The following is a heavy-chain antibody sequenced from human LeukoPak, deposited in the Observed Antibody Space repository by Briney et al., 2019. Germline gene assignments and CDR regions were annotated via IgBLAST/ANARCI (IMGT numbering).Heavy chain of an antibody. J-gene: IGHJ6*03. CDR1: GFTFSSYA. D-gene: IGHD1-7*01. CDR3: AKAGTYNWNYAPYYYYYYMDV. CDR2: ISGSGGST. V-gene: IGHV3-23*01. Sequence: PGGSLRLSCAASGFTFSSYAMSWVRQAPGKGLEWVSAISGSGGSTYYADSVKGRFTISRDNSKNTLYLQMNSLRAEDTAVYYCAKAGTYNWNYAPYYYYYYMDVWGKGTTVTVSS.